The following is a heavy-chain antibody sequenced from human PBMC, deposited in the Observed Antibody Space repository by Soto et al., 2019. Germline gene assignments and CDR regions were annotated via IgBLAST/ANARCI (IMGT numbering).Heavy chain of an antibody. J-gene: IGHJ4*02. D-gene: IGHD2-15*01. V-gene: IGHV3-23*01. CDR1: GFTFRNFV. CDR3: AKGSSGGRPYYFDY. CDR2: LTGDSYTT. Sequence: PGGSLRLSXAASGFTFRNFVMSWVRQPPGGGLEWVSALTGDSYTTYYADSVKGRFTISRDNSKSTLYLQMNSLRAEDTARYYCAKGSSGGRPYYFDYWGQGGLVTVSS.